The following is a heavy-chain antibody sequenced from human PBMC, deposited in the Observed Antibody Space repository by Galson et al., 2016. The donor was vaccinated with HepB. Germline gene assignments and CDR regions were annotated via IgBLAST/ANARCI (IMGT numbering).Heavy chain of an antibody. CDR2: ISAYNGNT. CDR1: GYTFSTYG. D-gene: IGHD6-6*01. V-gene: IGHV1-18*01. Sequence: SVKVSCKASGYTFSTYGINWVRQAPGQGLEWMGWISAYNGNTDSAQNLQGRVTMTIDTSTSTAYMELRSLRSDDTGVYYCARARYTTSSLFDYWGQGTLVTVSS. J-gene: IGHJ4*02. CDR3: ARARYTTSSLFDY.